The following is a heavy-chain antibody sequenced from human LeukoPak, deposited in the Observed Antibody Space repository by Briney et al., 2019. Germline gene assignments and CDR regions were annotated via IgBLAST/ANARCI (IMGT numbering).Heavy chain of an antibody. J-gene: IGHJ3*02. CDR3: ARDEDWSGYYGAFDI. CDR2: INSDGSST. D-gene: IGHD3-3*01. CDR1: GVTFSIYW. V-gene: IGHV3-74*01. Sequence: GGSLRLSCAASGVTFSIYWMHWVRQAPGKGLVWVSRINSDGSSTSYADSVKGRFTISRDNAKNTLYLQMNSLRAEDTAVYYCARDEDWSGYYGAFDIWGQGTMVTVSS.